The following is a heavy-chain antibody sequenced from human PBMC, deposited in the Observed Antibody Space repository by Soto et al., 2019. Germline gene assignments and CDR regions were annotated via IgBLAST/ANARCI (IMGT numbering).Heavy chain of an antibody. Sequence: GGSLRLSCAASGLTVSSNYMSWVRQAPGKGLEWVSVIYSGGSTYYADSVKGRFTISRDNSKNTLYLQMNSLRAEDTAVYYCARVWYDFWSGYFWGQGTMVTVSS. CDR1: GLTVSSNY. CDR2: IYSGGST. V-gene: IGHV3-66*01. CDR3: ARVWYDFWSGYF. J-gene: IGHJ3*01. D-gene: IGHD3-3*01.